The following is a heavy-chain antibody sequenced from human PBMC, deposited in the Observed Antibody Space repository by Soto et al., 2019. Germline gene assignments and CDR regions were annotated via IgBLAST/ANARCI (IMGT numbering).Heavy chain of an antibody. D-gene: IGHD1-1*01. V-gene: IGHV3-15*01. CDR1: GFTFSNAW. CDR3: TTRGYNWNDNFDY. CDR2: IKSKADGGTT. Sequence: GGSLRLSCAASGFTFSNAWMSWVRQAPGKGLEWVGRIKSKADGGTTDYAAPVKGRFTISRDDSKNTLYLQMNSLKTEDTAVYYCTTRGYNWNDNFDYWGQGTLVTVSS. J-gene: IGHJ4*02.